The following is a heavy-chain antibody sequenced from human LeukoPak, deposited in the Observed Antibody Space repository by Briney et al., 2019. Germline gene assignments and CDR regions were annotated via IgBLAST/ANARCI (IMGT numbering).Heavy chain of an antibody. V-gene: IGHV3-21*06. CDR2: ISYSSTFI. CDR3: ARGGDGYNSYLDF. CDR1: GFNFSTFS. J-gene: IGHJ4*02. Sequence: GGSLTLSCEGSGFNFSTFSLNWVRQPQGKGLEWVASISYSSTFIEYADSVKGRFTISRDNIQNSVYLQMNSLRDDDTAAYFCARGGDGYNSYLDFWGQGTLLTVSS. D-gene: IGHD5-24*01.